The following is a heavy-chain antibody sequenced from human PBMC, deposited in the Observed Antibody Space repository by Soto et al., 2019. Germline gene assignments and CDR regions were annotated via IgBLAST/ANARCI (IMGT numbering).Heavy chain of an antibody. CDR3: AKDAVSANGEWDWFDP. CDR1: DFTFRNYA. CDR2: IDGNGGGA. D-gene: IGHD2-21*02. J-gene: IGHJ5*02. V-gene: IGHV3-23*01. Sequence: ELQLLESGGGLVQPGGSLRLSCAASDFTFRNYAMTWVRQAPGKGLEWVASIDGNGGGAYYSVSVKGRFTGSRDDSQKTLYLQMRGLRVDDTAVYYCAKDAVSANGEWDWFDPWGQGTLGTGSS.